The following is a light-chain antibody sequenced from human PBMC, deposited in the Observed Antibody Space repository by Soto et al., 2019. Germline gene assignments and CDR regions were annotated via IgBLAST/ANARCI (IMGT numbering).Light chain of an antibody. CDR2: DAS. CDR1: QSISTS. V-gene: IGKV1-39*01. J-gene: IGKJ2*01. CDR3: LQTHAVPRT. Sequence: DIQMTQSPSSLSASVGDRVTITCRASQSISTSLCWFQQKPGRAPKLLISDASTLQSGVPSRFSGSGFGTDFTLTIRGLQPEDFAAYYCLQTHAVPRTFGQGTNLDI.